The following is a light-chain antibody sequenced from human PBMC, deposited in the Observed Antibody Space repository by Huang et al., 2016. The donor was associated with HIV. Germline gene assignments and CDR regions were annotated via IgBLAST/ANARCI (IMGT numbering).Light chain of an antibody. CDR3: QQYDTLPWT. V-gene: IGKV1-33*01. CDR1: LDINNY. J-gene: IGKJ1*01. CDR2: DAS. Sequence: DIQMTQSPSSLSASLGDKVTITCQASLDINNYLNWYQQKPGEAPKLLIYDASNLETGVPSRFSGSRATTHFTFTVSSLQPEDGATYHCQQYDTLPWTFGQGTTVEI.